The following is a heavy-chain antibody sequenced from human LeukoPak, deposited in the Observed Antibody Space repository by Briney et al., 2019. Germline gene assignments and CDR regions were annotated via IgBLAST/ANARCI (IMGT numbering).Heavy chain of an antibody. D-gene: IGHD3-22*01. CDR2: IYYSGNT. J-gene: IGHJ4*02. CDR3: ARRNYYDTSGYQFDY. V-gene: IGHV4-59*08. CDR1: GGSISSYY. Sequence: SETLSLTRTVSGGSISSYYWSWIRQPPGKGLEWIGYIYYSGNTNYHPSLKSRVTISVDTSKNQCSLKLSSVTAADTAVYYCARRNYYDTSGYQFDYWGQGTLVTVSS.